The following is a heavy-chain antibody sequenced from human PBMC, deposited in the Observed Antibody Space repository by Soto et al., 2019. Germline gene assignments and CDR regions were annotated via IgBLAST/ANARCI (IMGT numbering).Heavy chain of an antibody. CDR2: MNPNSGNT. J-gene: IGHJ6*03. V-gene: IGHV1-8*01. CDR3: AIWAPLFYDFWSGYSNYYYMDV. CDR1: GYTFTSYD. D-gene: IGHD3-3*01. Sequence: GASVKVSCKASGYTFTSYDINWVRQATGQGLEWMGWMNPNSGNTGYAQKFQGRVTMTRNTSISTAYMELSSLRSEDTAVYYCAIWAPLFYDFWSGYSNYYYMDVWGKGTTVTVSS.